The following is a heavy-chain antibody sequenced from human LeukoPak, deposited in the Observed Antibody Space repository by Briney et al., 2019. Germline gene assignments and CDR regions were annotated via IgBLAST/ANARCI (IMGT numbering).Heavy chain of an antibody. J-gene: IGHJ3*02. CDR3: ARDGGARGYSFIRGQNAFDI. CDR2: IYHSGST. CDR1: GYSIYSGYY. D-gene: IGHD5-18*01. V-gene: IGHV4-38-2*02. Sequence: PSETLSRTCIVSGYSIYSGYYWGWVRQPPGKGLEWIGSIYHSGSTYYNPSLKSRLTISVDTSKNQFSLKLSSVTAEDTAVYYCARDGGARGYSFIRGQNAFDIWGQGTMVTVSS.